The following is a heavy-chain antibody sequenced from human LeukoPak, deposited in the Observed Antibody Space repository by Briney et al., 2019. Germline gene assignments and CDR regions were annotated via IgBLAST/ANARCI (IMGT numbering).Heavy chain of an antibody. CDR3: ARQPFGVVVRGDFDY. D-gene: IGHD3-3*01. CDR2: IYPGDSDT. J-gene: IGHJ4*02. V-gene: IGHV5-51*01. Sequence: GESLKISCKGSGYSFSSYWIGWVRQMLGKGLEWMGIIYPGDSDTRYSPSFQGQVTISADKSISTAYLQWSSLKASDTAMYYCARQPFGVVVRGDFDYWGQGTLVTVSS. CDR1: GYSFSSYW.